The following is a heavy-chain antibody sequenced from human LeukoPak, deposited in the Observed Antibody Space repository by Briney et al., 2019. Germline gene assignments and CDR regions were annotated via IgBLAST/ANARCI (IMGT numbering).Heavy chain of an antibody. CDR3: ARETAAAGSFIAINDY. CDR2: IYYSGST. CDR1: GGSISYYY. Sequence: SETVSLTCTVSGGSISYYYWSWIRQPPGKGLEWIGYIYYSGSTNYNPSLKSRATISVDTSKKQFSLKLSSVTAADTAIYYCARETAAAGSFIAINDYWGQGTLVTVSS. D-gene: IGHD6-13*01. V-gene: IGHV4-59*12. J-gene: IGHJ4*02.